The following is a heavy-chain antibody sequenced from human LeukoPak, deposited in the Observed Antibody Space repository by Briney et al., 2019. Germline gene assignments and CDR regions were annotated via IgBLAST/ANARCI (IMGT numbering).Heavy chain of an antibody. D-gene: IGHD3-3*01. Sequence: PSQTLSLTCTVSGGSVSSGDYYWSWIRQPPGKGLEWIGYIYYSGSTYYNPSLKSRVTISVDTSKNQFSLKLSSVTAADTAVYYCARVEYDFWSGYYSEGWGQGTLVTVSS. J-gene: IGHJ4*02. CDR3: ARVEYDFWSGYYSEG. V-gene: IGHV4-30-4*08. CDR1: GGSVSSGDYY. CDR2: IYYSGST.